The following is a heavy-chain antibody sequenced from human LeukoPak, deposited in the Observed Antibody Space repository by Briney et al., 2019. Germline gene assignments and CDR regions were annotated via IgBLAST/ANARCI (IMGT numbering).Heavy chain of an antibody. CDR3: ARDTVGWLQAYRAFDI. CDR1: GDSINSDGYY. Sequence: SETLSLTCTVSGDSINSDGYYWSWIRQHPGKGLEWIGYIHNSGRTYYNPSLKSRVTISVDTSKNQFSLKLSSVTAADTAVYYCARDTVGWLQAYRAFDIWGQGTMVTVSS. V-gene: IGHV4-30-4*08. D-gene: IGHD5-24*01. CDR2: IHNSGRT. J-gene: IGHJ3*02.